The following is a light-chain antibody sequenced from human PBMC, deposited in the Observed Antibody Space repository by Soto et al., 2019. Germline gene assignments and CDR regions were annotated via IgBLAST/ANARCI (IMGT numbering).Light chain of an antibody. CDR3: QQYDTYWT. V-gene: IGKV1-5*01. J-gene: IGKJ1*01. Sequence: DIQVTQSPSTLSASIGDRVTITCRASQSIRTWLAWYQQKPGKAPKLLIYDASSLGSGVPSRFSGSGSGTEFTLTISSLQPDAFATYYCQQYDTYWTFGQGTKVAIK. CDR1: QSIRTW. CDR2: DAS.